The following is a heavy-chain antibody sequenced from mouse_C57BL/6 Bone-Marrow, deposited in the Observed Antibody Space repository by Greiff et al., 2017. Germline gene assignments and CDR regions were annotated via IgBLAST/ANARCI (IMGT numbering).Heavy chain of an antibody. CDR1: EYEFPSHD. CDR3: ARIITTVVAWFAY. D-gene: IGHD1-1*01. CDR2: INSDGGST. V-gene: IGHV5-2*01. J-gene: IGHJ3*01. Sequence: EVKLVESGGGLVQPGESLKLSCESNEYEFPSHDMSWVRKTPEKRMELVAAINSDGGSTYYPDTMERRFIISRDNTKKPLYLQMSSLRSEDTALYYCARIITTVVAWFAYWGQGTLVTVSA.